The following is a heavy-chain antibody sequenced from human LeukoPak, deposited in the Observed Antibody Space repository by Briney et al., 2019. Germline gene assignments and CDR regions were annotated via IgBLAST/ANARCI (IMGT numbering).Heavy chain of an antibody. CDR2: IYTSGST. CDR1: GGSISSYY. CDR3: ARDRELNQWLIHAVVDY. Sequence: KPSETLSLTCTVSGGSISSYYWSWIRQPAGKGLEWIGRIYTSGSTNYNPSLKSRVTMSVDTSKNQFSLKLSSVTAADTAVYYCARDRELNQWLIHAVVDYWGQGTLVTVSS. J-gene: IGHJ4*02. D-gene: IGHD6-19*01. V-gene: IGHV4-4*07.